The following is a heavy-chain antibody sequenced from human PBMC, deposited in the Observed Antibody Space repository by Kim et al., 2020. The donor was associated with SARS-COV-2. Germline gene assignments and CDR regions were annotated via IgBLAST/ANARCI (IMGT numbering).Heavy chain of an antibody. Sequence: KSRVTISVDTSKNQFSLKLSSVTAADTAVYYCARDRRIQLYYYYYYGMDVCGQGTTVTVSS. J-gene: IGHJ6*02. D-gene: IGHD5-18*01. V-gene: IGHV4-31*02. CDR3: ARDRRIQLYYYYYYGMDV.